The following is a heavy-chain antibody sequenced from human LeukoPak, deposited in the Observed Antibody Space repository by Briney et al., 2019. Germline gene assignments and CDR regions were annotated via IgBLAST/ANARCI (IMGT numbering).Heavy chain of an antibody. D-gene: IGHD6-19*01. CDR3: AKEAVASSGGDFDY. V-gene: IGHV3-23*01. CDR1: GFTFSSYA. CDR2: ISGSGGST. J-gene: IGHJ4*02. Sequence: GGSLRLSCAASGFTFSSYAMSWVRQAPGKGLEWVSAISGSGGSTYYPASVKRRFAISRENYNNTLYLQMNSLRAEDTAVYYCAKEAVASSGGDFDYWGQGTLVTVSS.